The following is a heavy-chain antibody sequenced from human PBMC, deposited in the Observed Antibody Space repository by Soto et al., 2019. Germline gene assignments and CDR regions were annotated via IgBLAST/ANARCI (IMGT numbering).Heavy chain of an antibody. Sequence: EVQLVESGGGLVQPGGSLRLSCAASGFTFSSYWMSWVRQAPGKGLEWVANIKQDGSEKYYVDSVKGRFTISRDNAKNSLYLQMNSLRAEDTAVYYCARPKFLEWTGDYYGMDVWGQGTTVTVSS. D-gene: IGHD3-3*01. CDR1: GFTFSSYW. J-gene: IGHJ6*02. V-gene: IGHV3-7*03. CDR2: IKQDGSEK. CDR3: ARPKFLEWTGDYYGMDV.